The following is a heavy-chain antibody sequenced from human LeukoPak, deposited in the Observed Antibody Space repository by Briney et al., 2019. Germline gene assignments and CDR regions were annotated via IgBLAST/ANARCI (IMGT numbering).Heavy chain of an antibody. D-gene: IGHD2-2*01. CDR3: AAIYCGSNCYAFDH. CDR1: GFTFSSYG. V-gene: IGHV3-33*08. CDR2: IWYDGSNK. J-gene: IGHJ4*02. Sequence: GGSLRLSCAASGFTFSSYGMHWVRQAPGKGLEWVAVIWYDGSNKYYADSVKGRFTISRDNSKNTLYMQMNSLRAEDTALYYCAAIYCGSNCYAFDHWGQGTLVTVSS.